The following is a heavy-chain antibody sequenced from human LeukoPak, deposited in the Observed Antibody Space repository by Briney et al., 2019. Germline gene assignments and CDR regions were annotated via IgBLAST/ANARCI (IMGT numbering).Heavy chain of an antibody. CDR2: ISAYNGNT. CDR3: ARDHYYDSKGWFDP. Sequence: ASVKVSCKASGYTFTSYGISWVRQAPGQGLEWMGWISAYNGNTNYAQKLQGRVTMTTDTSTSTAYMELRSLRSDDTAVYYCARDHYYDSKGWFDPWGQGTLVTVSS. V-gene: IGHV1-18*01. J-gene: IGHJ5*02. D-gene: IGHD3-22*01. CDR1: GYTFTSYG.